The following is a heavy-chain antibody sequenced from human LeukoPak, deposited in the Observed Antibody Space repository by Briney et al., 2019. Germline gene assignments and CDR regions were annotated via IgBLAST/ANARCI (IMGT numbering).Heavy chain of an antibody. CDR1: GFTFSNYV. V-gene: IGHV3-48*01. D-gene: IGHD5-12*01. J-gene: IGHJ4*02. CDR3: AKDRGGSQVFDY. Sequence: GGSLRLSCAASGFTFSNYVMNWVRQAPGKGLEWVSYVTSGSSTMYYADFVKGRFTISRDNAKNSLYLQMNSLRAEDTAVYYCAKDRGGSQVFDYWGQGTLVTVSS. CDR2: VTSGSSTM.